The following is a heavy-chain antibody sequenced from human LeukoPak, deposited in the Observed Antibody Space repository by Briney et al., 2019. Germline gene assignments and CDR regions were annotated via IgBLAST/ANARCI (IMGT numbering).Heavy chain of an antibody. CDR1: GFTVSSNY. J-gene: IGHJ6*02. V-gene: IGHV3-66*01. D-gene: IGHD5-18*01. CDR2: IYSGGST. Sequence: GGSLRLSCAASGFTVSSNYMSWVRQAPGKGLEWVSVIYSGGSTYYADSVMGRFTISRDNSKNTLYLQMNSLRAEDTAVYYRARDTGYSYGYVDYYYGMDVWGQGTTVTVSS. CDR3: ARDTGYSYGYVDYYYGMDV.